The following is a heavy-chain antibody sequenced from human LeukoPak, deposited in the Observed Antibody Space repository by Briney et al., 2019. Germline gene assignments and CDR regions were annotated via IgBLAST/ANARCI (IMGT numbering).Heavy chain of an antibody. Sequence: GGSRQIPGKGSGSPFTRYWIGGVGQLPGKGLEGMGVIYPGESDNRYKPSFQGQVTISADKSITPPYLQWSSLKASDSAMYYCAKHKGGSGWYFDFWGQGTLVTVSS. CDR1: GSPFTRYW. CDR2: IYPGESDN. V-gene: IGHV5-51*01. D-gene: IGHD6-19*01. J-gene: IGHJ4*02. CDR3: AKHKGGSGWYFDF.